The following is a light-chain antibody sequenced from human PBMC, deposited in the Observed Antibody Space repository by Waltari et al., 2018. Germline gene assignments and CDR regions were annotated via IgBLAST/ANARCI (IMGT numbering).Light chain of an antibody. CDR3: SSYRGGITWV. Sequence: QSALTQPASVSGSPGQSITISCTGTNSDVGGFNYVPWYQQYPGKAPKLIIYDVPSRPSRVSTRFSGSKSGNTASLIISGLQAEDEADYYCSSYRGGITWVFGGGTKLTVL. CDR1: NSDVGGFNY. CDR2: DVP. V-gene: IGLV2-14*03. J-gene: IGLJ3*02.